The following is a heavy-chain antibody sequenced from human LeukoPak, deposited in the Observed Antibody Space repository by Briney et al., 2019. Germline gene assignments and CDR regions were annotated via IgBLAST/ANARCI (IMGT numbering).Heavy chain of an antibody. V-gene: IGHV3-23*01. Sequence: GGSLRLSCAASGFTFSSYAMSWVRQAPGKGLEWVSAISGSGGSTYYADSVKGRFTISRDNSKNTLYLQMNSLRAEDTAVYYCAKAAVYALPAPAHFDYWGQGTLVTVSS. J-gene: IGHJ4*02. D-gene: IGHD2-8*01. CDR2: ISGSGGST. CDR3: AKAAVYALPAPAHFDY. CDR1: GFTFSSYA.